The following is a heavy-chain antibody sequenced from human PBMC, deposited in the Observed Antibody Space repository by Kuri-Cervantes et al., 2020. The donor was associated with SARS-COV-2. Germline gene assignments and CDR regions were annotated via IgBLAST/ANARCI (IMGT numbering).Heavy chain of an antibody. V-gene: IGHV1-18*01. CDR2: TSAYNGNT. CDR3: ARGDIVVVPAARYNWFDP. CDR1: GYTFTSYG. D-gene: IGHD2-2*01. Sequence: ASPKVSCKASGYTFTSYGISWARQAPGQGLEWMGWTSAYNGNTNYAQKLQGRVTMTTDTSTSTAYMELRSLRSDDKAVYYCARGDIVVVPAARYNWFDPWGQGTLVTVSS. J-gene: IGHJ5*02.